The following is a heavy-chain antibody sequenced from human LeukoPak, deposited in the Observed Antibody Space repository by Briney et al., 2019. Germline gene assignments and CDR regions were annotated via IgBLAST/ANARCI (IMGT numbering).Heavy chain of an antibody. D-gene: IGHD2-2*01. V-gene: IGHV1-2*02. Sequence: ASVKVSCKASGYTFTSYDINWVRQATGQGLEWMGWMNPNSGGTNYAQKFQGRVTMTRDTSISTAYMELSRLRSDDTAVYYCAREDCSSTSCYWFDPWGQGTLVTVSS. CDR2: MNPNSGGT. CDR1: GYTFTSYD. CDR3: AREDCSSTSCYWFDP. J-gene: IGHJ5*02.